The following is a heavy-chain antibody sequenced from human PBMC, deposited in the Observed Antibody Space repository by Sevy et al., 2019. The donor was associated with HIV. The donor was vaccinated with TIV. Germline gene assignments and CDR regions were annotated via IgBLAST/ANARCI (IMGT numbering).Heavy chain of an antibody. CDR3: ACLGESDAFDI. CDR2: ISSSGSTI. Sequence: GGSLRLSCAASGFTFSDYYMSWIRQAPGKGLEWVSYISSSGSTIYYADSVKGRFTISRDNAKNSLYLQMNSLRAEDTDVYYCACLGESDAFDIWGQGTMVTVSS. CDR1: GFTFSDYY. D-gene: IGHD3-16*01. J-gene: IGHJ3*02. V-gene: IGHV3-11*01.